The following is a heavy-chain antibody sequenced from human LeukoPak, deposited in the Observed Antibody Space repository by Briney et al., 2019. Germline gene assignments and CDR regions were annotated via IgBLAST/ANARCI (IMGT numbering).Heavy chain of an antibody. J-gene: IGHJ4*02. V-gene: IGHV3-53*01. CDR2: IYSGGGT. D-gene: IGHD2-21*02. CDR1: GFTVSSNY. Sequence: GGSLRLSCAASGFTVSSNYMTWVRQAPGKGLEWVSVIYSGGGTYYADSVKGRFTISRDNSKNTLYLQMNSLGAEHTAVYYCARAVTVVTAIHDWGQGTLVTVSS. CDR3: ARAVTVVTAIHD.